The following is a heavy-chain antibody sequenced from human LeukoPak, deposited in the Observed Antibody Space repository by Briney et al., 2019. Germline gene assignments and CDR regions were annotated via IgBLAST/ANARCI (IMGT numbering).Heavy chain of an antibody. CDR2: ISGSGGST. J-gene: IGHJ4*02. Sequence: GGSLRLSCAASGFTFSSYAMSWVRQAPGKGLEWVSAISGSGGSTYYADSVKGRFSISRDNSKNTLYLQMNGLRAEDTAVYYCAKGGARGYSITAVYDYWGQGTLVTVSS. D-gene: IGHD5-18*01. CDR1: GFTFSSYA. V-gene: IGHV3-23*01. CDR3: AKGGARGYSITAVYDY.